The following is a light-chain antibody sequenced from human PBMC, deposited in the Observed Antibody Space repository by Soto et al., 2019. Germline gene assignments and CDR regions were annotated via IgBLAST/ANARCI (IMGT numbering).Light chain of an antibody. J-gene: IGKJ4*01. V-gene: IGKV1-39*01. CDR2: AAS. CDR1: QSINIY. CDR3: QQTSSRPQT. Sequence: DIQMTQPPSSLSASVGDRVTITCRASQSINIYLHWYQQKPGKAPKLLIYAASSLQSGVPSRFSGSGSGTVFTLTISSLQPEDFATYYCQQTSSRPQTFGGGTKVDIK.